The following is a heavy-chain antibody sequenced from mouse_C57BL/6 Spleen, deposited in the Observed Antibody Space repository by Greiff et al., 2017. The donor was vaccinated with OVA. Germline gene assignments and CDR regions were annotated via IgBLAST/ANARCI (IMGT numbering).Heavy chain of an antibody. CDR2: IYPSDSET. V-gene: IGHV1-61*01. Sequence: QVQLQQPGAELVRPGSSVKLSCKASGYTFTSYWMDWVKQRPGQGLEWIGNIYPSDSETHYNQKFKDKATLTVDKSSSTAYMQLSSLTSEDSAVYYCARDGYYWGFDYWGQGTTLTVSS. J-gene: IGHJ2*01. CDR1: GYTFTSYW. CDR3: ARDGYYWGFDY. D-gene: IGHD2-3*01.